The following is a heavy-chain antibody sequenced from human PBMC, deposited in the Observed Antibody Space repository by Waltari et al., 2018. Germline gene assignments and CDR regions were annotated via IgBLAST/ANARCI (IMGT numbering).Heavy chain of an antibody. CDR1: GSTFTGYY. CDR3: ARGHDILTGYIDY. Sequence: QVQLVQSGAEVKKPGASVKVSCQASGSTFTGYYTHWVRQAPGQGLEWMGRINPNSGGTNYAQKFQGRVTMTRDTSSSTAYMELSRLRSDDTAVYYCARGHDILTGYIDYWGQGTLVTVSS. CDR2: INPNSGGT. J-gene: IGHJ4*02. D-gene: IGHD3-9*01. V-gene: IGHV1-2*06.